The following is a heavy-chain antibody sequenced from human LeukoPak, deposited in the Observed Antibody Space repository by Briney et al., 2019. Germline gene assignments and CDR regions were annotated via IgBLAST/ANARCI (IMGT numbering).Heavy chain of an antibody. D-gene: IGHD3-10*01. J-gene: IGHJ4*02. CDR1: RFNFRDYY. V-gene: IGHV3-11*04. Sequence: GGSLRLSCAAFRFNFRDYYMSWIRQAPGKGLEWVSYISGSGGTILYADSVKGRFTISRDNAKNSLYLQMNSLRAEDTAVYYCASVHYGLLDYWGQGTLVTVSS. CDR3: ASVHYGLLDY. CDR2: ISGSGGTI.